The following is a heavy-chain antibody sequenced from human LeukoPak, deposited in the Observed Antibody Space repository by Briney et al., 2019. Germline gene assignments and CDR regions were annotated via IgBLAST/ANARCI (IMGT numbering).Heavy chain of an antibody. CDR3: ARLSGYAWESFYDY. J-gene: IGHJ4*02. V-gene: IGHV4-39*07. CDR1: GCSISSSSYY. CDR2: IYYSGST. D-gene: IGHD5-12*01. Sequence: SETLSLICTVSGCSISSSSYYWGWIRQPPGKGLEWSGNIYYSGSTYYNPSLKSRVTISVDTSKNQFSLRLSSVPAADTAVYYCARLSGYAWESFYDYWGQGTLVTVSS.